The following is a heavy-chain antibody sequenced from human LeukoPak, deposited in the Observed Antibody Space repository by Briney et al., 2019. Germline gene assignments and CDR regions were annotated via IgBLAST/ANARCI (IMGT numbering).Heavy chain of an antibody. V-gene: IGHV3-30-3*01. Sequence: GGSLRLSCAASGFTFSSYAMHWVRQAPGKGLEWVAVISYDGSNKYYADSVKGRFTISRDNSKNTLYLQMNSLRAEDTAVYYCAKDTETVSMVRGVMVDYWGQGTLVTVSS. CDR3: AKDTETVSMVRGVMVDY. J-gene: IGHJ4*02. CDR2: ISYDGSNK. D-gene: IGHD3-10*01. CDR1: GFTFSSYA.